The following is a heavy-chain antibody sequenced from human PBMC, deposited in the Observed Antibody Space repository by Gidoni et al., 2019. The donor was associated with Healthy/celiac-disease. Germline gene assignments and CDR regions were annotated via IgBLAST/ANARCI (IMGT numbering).Heavy chain of an antibody. J-gene: IGHJ4*02. CDR1: GFTFSSYA. Sequence: EVQLVESGGGLVQPGGSLRLSCAASGFTFSSYAMHWVRQAPGKGLEYVSANSSNGGSTYYANSVKGRFTSSRDNSKKTLYLQMGSLRAEDMAVYYCARGAATYYYDSSGYYQFDYWGQGTLVTVSS. D-gene: IGHD3-22*01. V-gene: IGHV3-64*01. CDR3: ARGAATYYYDSSGYYQFDY. CDR2: NSSNGGST.